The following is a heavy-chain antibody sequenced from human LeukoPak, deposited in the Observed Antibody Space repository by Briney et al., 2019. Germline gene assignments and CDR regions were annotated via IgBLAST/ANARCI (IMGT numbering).Heavy chain of an antibody. CDR2: ISSSGSTI. Sequence: GGSLRLSCAASGFTFSSYAMSWVRQAPGKGLEWVSYISSSGSTIYYVDSVKGRFTISRDNAKNSLYLQMNSLRAEDTAVYYCARDTIYLSFDYWGQGILVTVSS. CDR1: GFTFSSYA. CDR3: ARDTIYLSFDY. D-gene: IGHD5-24*01. V-gene: IGHV3-48*03. J-gene: IGHJ4*02.